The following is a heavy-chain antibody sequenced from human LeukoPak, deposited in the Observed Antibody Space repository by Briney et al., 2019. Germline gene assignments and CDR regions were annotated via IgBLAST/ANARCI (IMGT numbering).Heavy chain of an antibody. Sequence: PGGSLRLSCAASGFTFSSYGMHWVRQAPGKGLEWVAFIRYDGSNKYYADPVKGRFTISRDNSKNTLYLQMNSLRAEDTAVYYCAKDMAVAAHDAFDIWGQGTMVTVSS. CDR2: IRYDGSNK. CDR1: GFTFSSYG. D-gene: IGHD6-19*01. CDR3: AKDMAVAAHDAFDI. V-gene: IGHV3-30*02. J-gene: IGHJ3*02.